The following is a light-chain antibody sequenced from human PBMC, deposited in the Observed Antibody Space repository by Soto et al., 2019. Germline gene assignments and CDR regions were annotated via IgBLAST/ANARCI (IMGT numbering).Light chain of an antibody. CDR3: QQYYSTPLT. J-gene: IGKJ4*01. CDR1: QSVLYSSNNKNY. CDR2: WAS. V-gene: IGKV4-1*01. Sequence: DIVMTQSPDSLAVSLGERATINCKSSQSVLYSSNNKNYLAWYQQKPGQPPKLLIYWASTRESGVPDRFSGSGSGTDVTRTISSLQAEDVAVYYCQQYYSTPLTCGGGTKVEIK.